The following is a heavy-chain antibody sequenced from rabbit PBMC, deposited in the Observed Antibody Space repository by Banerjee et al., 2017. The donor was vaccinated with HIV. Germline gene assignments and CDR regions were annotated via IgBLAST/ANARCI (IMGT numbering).Heavy chain of an antibody. CDR3: ARGDYSGPYAGYGL. CDR2: IYNGDGST. J-gene: IGHJ4*01. CDR1: GFDLSSYYY. V-gene: IGHV1S43*01. D-gene: IGHD7-1*01. Sequence: QSLEESGGGLVKPEGSLTLTCKASGFDLSSYYYMCWVRQAPGKGLEWIACIYNGDGSTYYASWVNGRFTISRSTSLNTVSLQMTSLTAADTATYFCARGDYSGPYAGYGLRGQGTLVTVS.